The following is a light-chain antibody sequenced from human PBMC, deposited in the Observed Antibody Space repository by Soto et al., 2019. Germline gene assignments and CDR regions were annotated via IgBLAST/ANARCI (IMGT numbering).Light chain of an antibody. Sequence: DIQMTQSPSTLSASVGDRVTITCRASQSISSWLAWYQQKPGKAPKLLIYKASSLQSGVPSRFSGSGSGTEFTLTISSLQPDDFATYYCQQDDSYWTFGQGTKGESK. V-gene: IGKV1-5*03. CDR3: QQDDSYWT. CDR2: KAS. J-gene: IGKJ1*01. CDR1: QSISSW.